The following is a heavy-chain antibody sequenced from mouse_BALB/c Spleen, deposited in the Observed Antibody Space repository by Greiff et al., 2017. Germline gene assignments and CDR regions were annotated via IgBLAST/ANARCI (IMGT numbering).Heavy chain of an antibody. CDR2: INPSTGYT. V-gene: IGHV1-7*01. CDR3: ARPYEDYDYDY. D-gene: IGHD2-4*01. J-gene: IGHJ4*01. Sequence: VQLQQSGAELAKPGASVKMSCKASGYTFTSYWMHWVKQRPGQGLEWIGYINPSTGYTEYNQKFKDKATLTADKSSSTAYMQLSSLTSEDSAVYYCARPYEDYDYDYWGQGTSVTVSS. CDR1: GYTFTSYW.